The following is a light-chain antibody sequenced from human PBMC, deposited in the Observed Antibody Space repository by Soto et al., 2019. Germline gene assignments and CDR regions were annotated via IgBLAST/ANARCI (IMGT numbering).Light chain of an antibody. J-gene: IGLJ1*01. CDR1: SSDVGAYDY. V-gene: IGLV2-8*01. CDR2: EIN. CDR3: RSFAVSTTFPYV. Sequence: QSALTQPPSASGSPGQSVTISCTGTSSDVGAYDYVSWYQQHPGKAPKLMIYEINKRPSGVPDRLSGSKSGNTASLTVSGLHSQDEADYYCRSFAVSTTFPYVFRPRTKLTVL.